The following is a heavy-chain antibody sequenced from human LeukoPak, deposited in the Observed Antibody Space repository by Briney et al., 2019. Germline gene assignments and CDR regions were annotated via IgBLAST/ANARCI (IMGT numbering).Heavy chain of an antibody. Sequence: ASVKVSCKASGYTFTTYYMYWVRQAPGQGLEWMGIINPSGGSTNYAQKFQGRVTMTRDTSTSTVYMELSSLRSEDTAVYYCARDKGGGYLFYWGQGTLVTVSS. CDR2: INPSGGST. CDR3: ARDKGGGYLFY. CDR1: GYTFTTYY. V-gene: IGHV1-46*01. J-gene: IGHJ4*02. D-gene: IGHD5-24*01.